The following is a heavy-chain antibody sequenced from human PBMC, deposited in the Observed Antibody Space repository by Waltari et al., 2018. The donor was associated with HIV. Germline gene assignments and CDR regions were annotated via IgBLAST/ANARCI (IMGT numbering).Heavy chain of an antibody. V-gene: IGHV3-30-3*01. CDR3: VMETATSGHAGTFGF. CDR2: MSYDGVSI. Sequence: QAQLVESGGGVVQPGRSLRLSCVASGIYFGTAIMNWPRQRQDKGMEWVAVMSYDGVSIHEGDSVKGRCTITRDDYNQTGYLQMNSLRDDDTAVYFCVMETATSGHAGTFGFWGQATMVTVSS. CDR1: GIYFGTAI. D-gene: IGHD2-21*02. J-gene: IGHJ3*01.